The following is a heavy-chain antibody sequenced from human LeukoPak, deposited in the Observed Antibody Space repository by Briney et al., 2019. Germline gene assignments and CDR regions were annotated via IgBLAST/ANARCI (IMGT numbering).Heavy chain of an antibody. CDR3: ARALRSRCLFDL. CDR2: IKQDGSDI. Sequence: GGSLRLSCAASGFTFSNYWMSWVRQAPGKGLEWVAYIKQDGSDIRYVDSVKGRFTISRDNVKNSLYLQMNSLRAEDTAVFYCARALRSRCLFDLWGRGTLVTASS. D-gene: IGHD4-17*01. V-gene: IGHV3-7*01. J-gene: IGHJ2*01. CDR1: GFTFSNYW.